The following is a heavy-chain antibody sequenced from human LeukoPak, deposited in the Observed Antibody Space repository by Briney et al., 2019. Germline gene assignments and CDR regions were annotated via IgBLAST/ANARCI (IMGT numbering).Heavy chain of an antibody. D-gene: IGHD1-26*01. CDR1: GYTFTSYD. CDR3: ASNAPGSYYYYGMDV. CDR2: MNPNSGNT. Sequence: GASVKVSCKASGYTFTSYDINWVRQATGQGLEWMGWMNPNSGNTGYAQKFQGRVTMTRNTSISTAYMELSSLRSEDTAVYYCASNAPGSYYYYGMDVWGQGTTVTVSS. J-gene: IGHJ6*02. V-gene: IGHV1-8*01.